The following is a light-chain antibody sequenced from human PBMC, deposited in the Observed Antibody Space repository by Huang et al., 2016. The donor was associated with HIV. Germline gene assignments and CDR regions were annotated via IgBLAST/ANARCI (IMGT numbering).Light chain of an antibody. J-gene: IGKJ2*01. CDR3: QQYNNWPPYT. Sequence: EIVMTQSPATVSVSPGERAALSCRASASIGRNLAWYQQKPGQAPRLLIYAAYTRATGVPDRFSGSGSGTDFTLTISSLQSEDFAVYYCQQYNNWPPYTFGQGTRLEIK. V-gene: IGKV3-15*01. CDR1: ASIGRN. CDR2: AAY.